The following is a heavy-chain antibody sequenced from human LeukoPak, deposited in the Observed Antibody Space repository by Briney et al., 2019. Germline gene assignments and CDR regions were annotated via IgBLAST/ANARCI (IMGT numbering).Heavy chain of an antibody. J-gene: IGHJ5*02. Sequence: GASVKASCRASGYAFTDYYMHWVRQAPGQGLQWMGWINPNSGGTNYAQKFQGRVTMTRDTSISTAYVELRRLRSDDTAVYYCARQRIVGATTWFDPWGQGTLVTVSS. CDR1: GYAFTDYY. D-gene: IGHD1-26*01. CDR2: INPNSGGT. CDR3: ARQRIVGATTWFDP. V-gene: IGHV1-2*02.